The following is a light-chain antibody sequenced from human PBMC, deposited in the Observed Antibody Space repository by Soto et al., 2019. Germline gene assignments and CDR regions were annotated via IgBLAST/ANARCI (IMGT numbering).Light chain of an antibody. J-gene: IGLJ1*01. Sequence: QSALTQPASVSGSPGQSITISCTGTSSDVGGYNYVSWYQQHPGKAPKLMIYDVSYRPSGVSNRFSGSKSGNTASLTISGLQTEAEADYYCSSYTSSSTLTFGTGTKLTVL. CDR2: DVS. V-gene: IGLV2-14*01. CDR1: SSDVGGYNY. CDR3: SSYTSSSTLT.